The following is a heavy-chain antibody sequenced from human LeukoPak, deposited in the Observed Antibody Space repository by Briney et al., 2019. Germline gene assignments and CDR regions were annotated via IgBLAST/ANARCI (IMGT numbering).Heavy chain of an antibody. V-gene: IGHV4-39*01. CDR1: GGSISSSSAY. D-gene: IGHD5-18*01. Sequence: SETLSLTCTVSGGSISSSSAYWGWIRQPPGKGLEWIGSIYYSKNTYFNPSLKSRVTLSADTSKNQFSLTLGSVSATDTAVYYCVSPRGFSYGYFDYWGQGTLVTVSS. J-gene: IGHJ4*02. CDR3: VSPRGFSYGYFDY. CDR2: IYYSKNT.